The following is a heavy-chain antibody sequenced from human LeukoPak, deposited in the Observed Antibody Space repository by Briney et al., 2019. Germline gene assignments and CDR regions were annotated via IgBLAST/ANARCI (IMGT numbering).Heavy chain of an antibody. Sequence: ASVKVSCKVSGYTLTELSMHWVRQAPGKGLEWMGGFDPEDGETIYAQKFQGRVTMTEDTSTDTAYMELSSLRSEDTAVYYCATASDYGGNSGWFDPWGQGNPGHRLL. D-gene: IGHD4-23*01. CDR1: GYTLTELS. CDR3: ATASDYGGNSGWFDP. J-gene: IGHJ5*02. V-gene: IGHV1-24*01. CDR2: FDPEDGET.